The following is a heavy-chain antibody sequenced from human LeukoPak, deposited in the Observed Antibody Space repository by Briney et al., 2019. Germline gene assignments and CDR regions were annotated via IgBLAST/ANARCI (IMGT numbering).Heavy chain of an antibody. CDR3: ARGSRVHSGDV. Sequence: GGSLRLSCAASGFTFRNNWMSWVRQAPGKELEWVANIKQDGSDKNYVDSVKGRFTISRDNAKNSLYLQMNSLRAVDTAVYYCARGSRVHSGDVWGKGTTVTVSS. J-gene: IGHJ6*04. V-gene: IGHV3-7*01. CDR1: GFTFRNNW. CDR2: IKQDGSDK. D-gene: IGHD1-1*01.